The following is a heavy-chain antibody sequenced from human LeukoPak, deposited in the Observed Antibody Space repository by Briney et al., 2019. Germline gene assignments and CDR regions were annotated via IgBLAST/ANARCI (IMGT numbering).Heavy chain of an antibody. CDR2: ISAYNGNT. Sequence: GASVKVSCKASGYTFTSYGISWVRQAPGQGLEWMGWISAYNGNTNYAQKLQGRVTMTTGTSTSTAYMELRSLRSDDTAVYYCARDGTMITFGGVIVPSYWGQGTLVTVSS. J-gene: IGHJ4*02. V-gene: IGHV1-18*01. CDR3: ARDGTMITFGGVIVPSY. D-gene: IGHD3-16*02. CDR1: GYTFTSYG.